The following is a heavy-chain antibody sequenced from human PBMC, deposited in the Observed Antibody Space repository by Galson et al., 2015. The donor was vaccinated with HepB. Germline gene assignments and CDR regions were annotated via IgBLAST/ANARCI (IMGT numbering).Heavy chain of an antibody. D-gene: IGHD6-13*01. CDR2: ISFDGSNK. V-gene: IGHV3-30-3*01. J-gene: IGHJ4*02. CDR3: ARDLEQLVRRYFDY. Sequence: SLRLSCAASGFTFSSYAMHWVRQAPGKGLEWVAVISFDGSNKYYADSVKGRFTISRDNSKNTLYLQMNSLRAEDTAVYYCARDLEQLVRRYFDYWGQGTLVTVSS. CDR1: GFTFSSYA.